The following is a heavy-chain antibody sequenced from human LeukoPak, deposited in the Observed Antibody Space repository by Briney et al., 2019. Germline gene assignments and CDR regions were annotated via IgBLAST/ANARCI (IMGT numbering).Heavy chain of an antibody. D-gene: IGHD1-1*01. Sequence: SETLSLTCTVSGGSISSGSYYWSWIRQPAGKGLEWIGRIYTSGSTNYNPSLKSRVTISVDTSKNQFSLKLSSVTAADTAVYYCARGYFVSGWFDPWGQGTLVTVSS. CDR3: ARGYFVSGWFDP. J-gene: IGHJ5*02. V-gene: IGHV4-61*02. CDR1: GGSISSGSYY. CDR2: IYTSGST.